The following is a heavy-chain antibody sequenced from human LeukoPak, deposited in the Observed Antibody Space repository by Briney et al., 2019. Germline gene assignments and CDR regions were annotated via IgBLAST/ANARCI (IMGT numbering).Heavy chain of an antibody. CDR2: INTDGSNT. J-gene: IGHJ4*02. Sequence: GGSLRLSCAASGFTFSRFWMHWVRQAPGKGLVCVSRINTDGSNTIYADSVKGRFTISRDYSKDTLYLQMNSLRAEDTAVYYCARAHYYDSSGYYHYFDYWGQGTLVTVSS. D-gene: IGHD3-22*01. V-gene: IGHV3-74*01. CDR3: ARAHYYDSSGYYHYFDY. CDR1: GFTFSRFW.